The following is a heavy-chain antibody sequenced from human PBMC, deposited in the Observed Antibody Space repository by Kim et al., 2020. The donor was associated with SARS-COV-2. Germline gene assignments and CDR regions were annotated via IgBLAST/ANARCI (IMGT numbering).Heavy chain of an antibody. D-gene: IGHD3-10*01. CDR3: AKANVLLWFGELLNWFDP. CDR1: GFTFGDYA. Sequence: GGSLRLSCAASGFTFGDYAMHWVRQAPGKGLEWVSGISWNSGSIGYADSVKGRFTISRDNAKNSLYLQMNSLRAEDTALYYCAKANVLLWFGELLNWFDPWGQGTLVTVSS. V-gene: IGHV3-9*01. J-gene: IGHJ5*02. CDR2: ISWNSGSI.